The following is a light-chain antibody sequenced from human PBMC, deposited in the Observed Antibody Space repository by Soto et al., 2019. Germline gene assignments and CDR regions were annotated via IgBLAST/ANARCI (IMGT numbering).Light chain of an antibody. Sequence: DIQMTQSPSSLSASVGDRVTITCQASQDISNYLNWYQQKQGKXXKXXIYDASNLETGVPSRFSGSGSGTDFTFTISSLQPEDIETYYCQQYDNLPLTFGGGTKVDIK. CDR1: QDISNY. CDR2: DAS. V-gene: IGKV1-33*01. J-gene: IGKJ4*01. CDR3: QQYDNLPLT.